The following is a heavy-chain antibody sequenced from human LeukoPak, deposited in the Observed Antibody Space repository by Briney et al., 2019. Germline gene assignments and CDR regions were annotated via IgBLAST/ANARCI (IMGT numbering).Heavy chain of an antibody. CDR1: GGSISSYY. Sequence: SETLSLTCTVSGGSISSYYWSWIRQPPGKGLGWIGYIYTSGSTNYNPSLKSRVTISVDTSKNQFSLKLSSVTAADTVVYYCARTSAGDFCSGYFNWFDPWGQGTLVTVSS. CDR3: ARTSAGDFCSGYFNWFDP. CDR2: IYTSGST. D-gene: IGHD3-3*01. V-gene: IGHV4-4*09. J-gene: IGHJ5*02.